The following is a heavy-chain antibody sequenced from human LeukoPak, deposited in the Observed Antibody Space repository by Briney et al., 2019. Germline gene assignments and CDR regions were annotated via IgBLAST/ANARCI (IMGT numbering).Heavy chain of an antibody. CDR3: ARDAHWGPFMDV. V-gene: IGHV4-39*07. CDR2: ISTSGST. CDR1: GGSISSSSYY. Sequence: PSETLSLTCTVSGGSISSSSYYWGWIRQPPGKGLEWIGRISTSGSTNYNPSLKSRVTISVDTSKNQFSLNLSSVTAADTAVYYCARDAHWGPFMDVWGKGTTVTISS. D-gene: IGHD7-27*01. J-gene: IGHJ6*03.